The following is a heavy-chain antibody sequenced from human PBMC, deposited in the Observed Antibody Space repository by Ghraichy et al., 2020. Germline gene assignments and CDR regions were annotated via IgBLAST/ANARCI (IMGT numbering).Heavy chain of an antibody. CDR3: ARERGGNSLRKRPDAFDI. J-gene: IGHJ3*02. V-gene: IGHV3-48*02. CDR2: IIGVGSTT. CDR1: GFNFSDYG. D-gene: IGHD4-23*01. Sequence: LSLTCVASGFNFSDYGMNWVRQAPGKGLEWLSYIIGVGSTTFYADSVKGRFSISRDNAKNFLYLQMNSLRDDDTAVYYCARERGGNSLRKRPDAFDIWGRGTVVTVSS.